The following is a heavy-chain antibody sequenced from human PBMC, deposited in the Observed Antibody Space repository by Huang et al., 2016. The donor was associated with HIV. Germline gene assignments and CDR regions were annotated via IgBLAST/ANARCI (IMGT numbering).Heavy chain of an antibody. D-gene: IGHD1-7*01. CDR2: IKQDESEK. V-gene: IGHV3-7*01. CDR1: TFSFGAYW. J-gene: IGHJ6*02. Sequence: VESGGRLVQPGGSIRLSCVGSTFSFGAYWMSWVRQTPGKGLECVANIKQDESEKYYVESVKGRFNISRDNAKKSLFLQMDNVRVEDTATYYCATKTGAMDIWGQGTAVTVS. CDR3: ATKTGAMDI.